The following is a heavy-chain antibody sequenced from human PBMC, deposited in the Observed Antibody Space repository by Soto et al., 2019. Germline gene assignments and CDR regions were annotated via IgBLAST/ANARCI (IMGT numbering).Heavy chain of an antibody. J-gene: IGHJ6*02. V-gene: IGHV1-69*01. CDR2: IIPIFGTA. Sequence: SVKLSCKDSRGTLSSNARRWVRQSTEKGLEWMGGIIPIFGTANYAQKFQGRVTITADESTSTAYMELSSLRSEDTAVYYCARDAYSSSSYYYYYGMDVWGQGTTVTVSS. D-gene: IGHD6-6*01. CDR3: ARDAYSSSSYYYYYGMDV. CDR1: RGTLSSNA.